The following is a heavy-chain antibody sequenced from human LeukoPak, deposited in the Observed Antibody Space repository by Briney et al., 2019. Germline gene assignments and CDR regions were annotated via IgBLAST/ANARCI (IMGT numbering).Heavy chain of an antibody. D-gene: IGHD2-15*01. CDR2: IIPIFGTA. CDR1: GGTFSSYA. J-gene: IGHJ5*02. CDR3: ARELGPAATPIFDP. V-gene: IGHV1-69*05. Sequence: ASVKVSCKASGGTFSSYAISWVRQAPGQGLGWMGGIIPIFGTANYAQKFQGRVTITTDESTSTAYMELSSLRSEDTAVYYCARELGPAATPIFDPWGQGTLVTVSS.